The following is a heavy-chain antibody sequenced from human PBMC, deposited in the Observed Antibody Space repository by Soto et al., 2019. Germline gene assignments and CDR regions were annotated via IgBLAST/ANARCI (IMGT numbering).Heavy chain of an antibody. J-gene: IGHJ6*02. CDR2: IYYSGST. CDR3: ARSGYSYATDYYYYGMDV. V-gene: IGHV4-31*03. D-gene: IGHD5-18*01. Sequence: PSETLSLTCTVSGGSISSGGYYWSWIRQQPGKGLEWIGYIYYSGSTYYNPSLKSRVTISVDTSKNQFSLKLSSVTAADTAVYYCARSGYSYATDYYYYGMDVWGQGTTVTVSS. CDR1: GGSISSGGYY.